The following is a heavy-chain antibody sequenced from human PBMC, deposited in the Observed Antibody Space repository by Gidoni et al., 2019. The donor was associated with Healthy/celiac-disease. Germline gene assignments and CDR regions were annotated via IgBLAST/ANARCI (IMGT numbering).Heavy chain of an antibody. CDR1: AYTFTGYY. J-gene: IGHJ6*02. V-gene: IGHV1-2*02. Sequence: QVQLVQSGAEVKKPGASVKVSCTASAYTFTGYYMHWVRQAPGQGLEWMGWINPNSGGTNYAQNFQGRVTMTRDTSISTAYMELSRLRSDDTAVYYCARMEVAVAGTSGMDVWGQGTTVTVSS. D-gene: IGHD6-19*01. CDR3: ARMEVAVAGTSGMDV. CDR2: INPNSGGT.